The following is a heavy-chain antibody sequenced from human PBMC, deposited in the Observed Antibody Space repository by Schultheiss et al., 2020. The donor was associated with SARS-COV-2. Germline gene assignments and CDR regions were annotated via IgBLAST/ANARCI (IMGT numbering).Heavy chain of an antibody. V-gene: IGHV4-61*08. CDR2: IYYSGST. Sequence: SETLSLTCTVSGGSISSGGYYWSWIRQPPGKGLEWIGYIYYSGSTNYNPSLKSRVTISVDTSKNQFSLKLSSVTAADTAVYYCARATGGSSPLDYWGQGTLVTVSS. J-gene: IGHJ4*02. CDR3: ARATGGSSPLDY. D-gene: IGHD4-23*01. CDR1: GGSISSGGYY.